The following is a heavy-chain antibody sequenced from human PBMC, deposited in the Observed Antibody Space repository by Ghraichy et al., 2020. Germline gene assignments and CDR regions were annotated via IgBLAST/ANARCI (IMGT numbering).Heavy chain of an antibody. CDR1: GFTFSSYA. CDR3: ARGLMAVRYYDFWSGYLSQNWFDP. Sequence: GVLRLSCAASGFTFSSYAMHWVRQAPGKGLEWVAVISYDGSNKYYADSVKGRFTISRDNSKNTLYLQMNSLRAEDTAVYYCARGLMAVRYYDFWSGYLSQNWFDPWGQGTLVTVSS. CDR2: ISYDGSNK. V-gene: IGHV3-30-3*01. J-gene: IGHJ5*02. D-gene: IGHD3-3*01.